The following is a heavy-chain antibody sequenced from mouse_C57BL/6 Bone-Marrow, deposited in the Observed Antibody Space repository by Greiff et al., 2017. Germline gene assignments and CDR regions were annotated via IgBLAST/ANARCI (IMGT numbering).Heavy chain of an antibody. J-gene: IGHJ4*01. D-gene: IGHD1-1*01. Sequence: VQLQQSGAELAKPGASVKLSCKASGYTFTSYWMHWVKQRPGQGLEWIGYINPSSGYTKYNQTFKDKATLTADKSSTTAYMQLRILTFEDSAVYYCASSPISYYGSRDAMDYWGQGTSVTVSS. CDR2: INPSSGYT. CDR3: ASSPISYYGSRDAMDY. V-gene: IGHV1-7*01. CDR1: GYTFTSYW.